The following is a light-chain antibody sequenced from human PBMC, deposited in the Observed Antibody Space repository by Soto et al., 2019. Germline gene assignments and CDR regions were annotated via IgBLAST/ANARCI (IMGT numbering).Light chain of an antibody. CDR2: GAS. V-gene: IGKV3-20*01. CDR1: QSFSSSY. CDR3: QHYGNALFT. J-gene: IGKJ3*01. Sequence: EIVLTQSPGPLSLSPGERATLSCSASQSFSSSYLAWYQQKPGQAHRLLIYGASSRATGIPDRFSGSGSGTDFTLSISTLEPEDFAVYYCQHYGNALFTFGPGTKVDVK.